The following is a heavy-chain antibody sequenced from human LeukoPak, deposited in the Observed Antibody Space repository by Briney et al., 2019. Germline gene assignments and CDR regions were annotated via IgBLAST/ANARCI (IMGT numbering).Heavy chain of an antibody. J-gene: IGHJ4*02. D-gene: IGHD4-17*01. CDR2: IYTSGST. CDR3: ARMSPRLRTLTVTTSKGFDY. V-gene: IGHV4-61*02. Sequence: SETLSLTCTVSGGSISSDNYYWSWIRQPAGKGLEWIGRIYTSGSTNYNPSLKSRVTISVDTSKNQFSLKLSSVTAADTAVYYCARMSPRLRTLTVTTSKGFDYWGQGTLVTVSS. CDR1: GGSISSDNYY.